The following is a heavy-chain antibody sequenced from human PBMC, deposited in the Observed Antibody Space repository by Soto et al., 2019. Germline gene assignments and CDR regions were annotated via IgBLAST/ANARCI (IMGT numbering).Heavy chain of an antibody. CDR2: IIPILGTA. J-gene: IGHJ6*02. V-gene: IGHV1-69*06. D-gene: IGHD3-16*02. CDR1: GGTCSSYA. CDR3: ARYIDIESKYMYGMEV. Sequence: QVQLVQSGAEVKKPGSSVKVSCKASGGTCSSYAISWVRQAPGQGLEWVGAIIPILGTANYAQTLQGRVTITAEKSTSRVEMEINRLRSEHSAVYYCARYIDIESKYMYGMEVWGQGTTGTV.